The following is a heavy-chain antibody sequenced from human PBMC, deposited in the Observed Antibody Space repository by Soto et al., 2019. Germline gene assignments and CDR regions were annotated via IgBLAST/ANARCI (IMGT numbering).Heavy chain of an antibody. CDR2: ISFSGST. V-gene: IGHV4-39*02. J-gene: IGHJ4*02. Sequence: SETLSLTCIVSGGSISNRTSYWGWIRQPPGRGLEWIGTISFSGSTNFNPSLKSRVTMSLETSKNHFSLNLSSVTAADTAVYYCASAGSTSGKKKFDYWGQGTLVTVSS. CDR3: ASAGSTSGKKKFDY. D-gene: IGHD3-10*01. CDR1: GGSISNRTSY.